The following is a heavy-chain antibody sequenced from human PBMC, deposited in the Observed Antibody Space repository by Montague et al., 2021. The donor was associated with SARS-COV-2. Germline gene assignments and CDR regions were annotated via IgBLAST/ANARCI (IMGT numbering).Heavy chain of an antibody. CDR2: VYYTGST. CDR3: ARVQNSSFIANYVNYFDL. CDR1: AGSISSHY. V-gene: IGHV4-59*11. D-gene: IGHD4/OR15-4a*01. Sequence: SETLSLTCTVSAGSISSHYWSWIRQPPGKGQEWIGYVYYTGSTNYNPSLKSRVSMSLDTPKNRFSLSLRSLTAADTAVYYCARVQNSSFIANYVNYFDLWGLGALVTVSS. J-gene: IGHJ4*02.